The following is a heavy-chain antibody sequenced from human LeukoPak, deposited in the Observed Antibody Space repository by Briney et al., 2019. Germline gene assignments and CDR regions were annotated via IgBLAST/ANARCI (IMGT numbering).Heavy chain of an antibody. D-gene: IGHD1-26*01. Sequence: ASVKVSCKASSYTFTNYVISWVRQAPGRGLEWMGWINTYNGKTEYAQNLQGRATMTTDTSTSTAYMELRSLRSDDTAVYCCARQTSRYSGSSGAFDFWGQGTVVTVSS. V-gene: IGHV1-18*01. CDR3: ARQTSRYSGSSGAFDF. J-gene: IGHJ3*01. CDR1: SYTFTNYV. CDR2: INTYNGKT.